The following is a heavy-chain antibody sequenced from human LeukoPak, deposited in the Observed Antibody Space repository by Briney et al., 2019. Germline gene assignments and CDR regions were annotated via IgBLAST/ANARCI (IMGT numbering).Heavy chain of an antibody. Sequence: ASVKVSCKASGYTFTSYDINWGRQATGQGLEWMGWMNPNSGNTGYAQKFQGRVTMTRNTSISTAYMELSSLRSEDTAVYYCARASLRRITIFGVVIRKNWFDPWGQGTLVTVSS. CDR1: GYTFTSYD. J-gene: IGHJ5*02. D-gene: IGHD3-3*01. CDR3: ARASLRRITIFGVVIRKNWFDP. CDR2: MNPNSGNT. V-gene: IGHV1-8*01.